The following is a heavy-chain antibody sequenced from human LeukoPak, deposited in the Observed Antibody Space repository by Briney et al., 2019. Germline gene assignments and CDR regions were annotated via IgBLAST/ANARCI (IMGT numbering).Heavy chain of an antibody. CDR3: ARVLHKRNYDGSDYYGY. J-gene: IGHJ4*02. CDR2: ISSSSSTI. CDR1: GFTFSSYS. Sequence: GGSLRLSCAASGFTFSSYSMNWVRQAPGKGLEWVSYISSSSSTIYYADSVKGRFTISRDDAKNSLYLQMNSLRADDTAVYYCARVLHKRNYDGSDYYGYWGQGTLVTVSS. D-gene: IGHD3-22*01. V-gene: IGHV3-48*01.